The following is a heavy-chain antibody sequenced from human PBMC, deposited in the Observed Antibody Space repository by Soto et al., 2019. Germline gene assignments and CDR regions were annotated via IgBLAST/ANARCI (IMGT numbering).Heavy chain of an antibody. V-gene: IGHV4-59*01. D-gene: IGHD3-9*01. J-gene: IGHJ6*02. CDR3: ARNRMRTGYDYYYYGMDV. CDR1: GGSISSYY. CDR2: IYYSGST. Sequence: SETLSLTCTVSGGSISSYYWSWIRQPPGKGLEWIGYIYYSGSTNYNPSLKSRVTISVDTSKNQFSLKLSSVTAADTAVYYCARNRMRTGYDYYYYGMDVWGQGTTVTVSS.